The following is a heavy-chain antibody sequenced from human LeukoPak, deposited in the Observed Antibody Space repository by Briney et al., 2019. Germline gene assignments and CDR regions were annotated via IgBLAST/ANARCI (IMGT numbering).Heavy chain of an antibody. D-gene: IGHD6-13*01. V-gene: IGHV3-30*02. CDR3: AKRGHYSINWYHYFDY. Sequence: GGSLRLSCAASGFTFSSYGMHWVRQAPGKGLEWVAVXWYDGSNKYYADSVKGRFTISRDNSKNTLFLQMNSLRPDDTAVYYCAKRGHYSINWYHYFDYWGQGTLVTVSS. CDR2: XWYDGSNK. CDR1: GFTFSSYG. J-gene: IGHJ4*02.